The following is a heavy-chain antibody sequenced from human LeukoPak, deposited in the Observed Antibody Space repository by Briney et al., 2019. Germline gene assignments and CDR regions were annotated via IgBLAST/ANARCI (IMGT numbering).Heavy chain of an antibody. CDR2: ITRSGYK. Sequence: GGSLRLSCAASGFTFSSYAMSWIRQAPGKGLEWVSYITRSGYKYYADSVKGRITISTDNAKNSLDLQMNGLRAEDTAVYYCARGVMTIFGVVKFLDYWGQGTLVTVSS. D-gene: IGHD3-3*01. CDR3: ARGVMTIFGVVKFLDY. CDR1: GFTFSSYA. V-gene: IGHV3-11*01. J-gene: IGHJ4*02.